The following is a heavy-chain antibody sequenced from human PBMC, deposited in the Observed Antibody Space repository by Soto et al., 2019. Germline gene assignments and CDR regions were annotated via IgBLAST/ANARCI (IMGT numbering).Heavy chain of an antibody. CDR1: GFTFTSSA. J-gene: IGHJ4*02. D-gene: IGHD4-17*01. CDR3: AATEGDYGALSAAVNDPFDY. CDR2: IVVGSGNT. Sequence: SVKVSFKASGFTFTSSAVQWLRQARGQRLEWIGWIVVGSGNTNYAQKFQERVTITRDMSTSTAYMELSSLRSEDTAVYYCAATEGDYGALSAAVNDPFDYWGQGTLVTVSS. V-gene: IGHV1-58*01.